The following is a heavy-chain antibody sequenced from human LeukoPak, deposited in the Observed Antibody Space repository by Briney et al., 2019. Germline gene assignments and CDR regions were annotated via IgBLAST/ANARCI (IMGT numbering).Heavy chain of an antibody. CDR3: ARELGATPRIDY. CDR2: IYYSGST. D-gene: IGHD1-26*01. J-gene: IGHJ4*02. Sequence: GSLRLSCAASGFTFSSHAMRWVRQPPGKGLEWIGSIYYSGSTYYNPSLKSRVTISVDTSKNQFSLKLSSVTAADTAVYYCARELGATPRIDYWGQGTLVTVSS. CDR1: GFTFSSHAM. V-gene: IGHV4-38-2*02.